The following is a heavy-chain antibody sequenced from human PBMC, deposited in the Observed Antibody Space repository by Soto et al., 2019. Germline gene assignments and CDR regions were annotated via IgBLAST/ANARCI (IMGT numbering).Heavy chain of an antibody. J-gene: IGHJ4*02. D-gene: IGHD6-19*01. CDR3: ARVGAVAGLSYYFDY. CDR1: GGSISSSNW. V-gene: IGHV4-4*02. Sequence: QVQLQESGPGLVKPSGTLSLTCAVSGGSISSSNWWSWVRQPPGKGLEWLGEIYHSGSTNYNPSLKSRVTISVDKSKNQFSLKLSSVTAADTAVYYCARVGAVAGLSYYFDYWGQGTLVTVSS. CDR2: IYHSGST.